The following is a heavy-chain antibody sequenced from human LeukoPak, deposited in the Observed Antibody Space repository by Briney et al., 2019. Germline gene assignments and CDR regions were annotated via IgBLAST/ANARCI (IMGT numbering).Heavy chain of an antibody. J-gene: IGHJ4*02. Sequence: PGGSLRLSCAASGFTFSSYAMSWVPQAPGKGLEWVSAISGSGGSTYYADSVKGRFTISRDNSKNTLYLQMNSLRAEDTAVYYCAKGVRGRTGPGGYGRERTLLTVSS. CDR1: GFTFSSYA. V-gene: IGHV3-23*01. CDR3: AKGVRGRTGPGGY. CDR2: ISGSGGST. D-gene: IGHD3-3*01.